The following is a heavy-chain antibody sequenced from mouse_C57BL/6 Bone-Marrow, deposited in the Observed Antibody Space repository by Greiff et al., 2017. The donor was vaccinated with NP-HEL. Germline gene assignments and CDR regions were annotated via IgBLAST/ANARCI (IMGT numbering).Heavy chain of an antibody. V-gene: IGHV5-9-1*02. CDR3: TREGGNWDCYCDY. CDR1: GFTFSSYA. Sequence: EVKLVESGEGLVKPGGSLKLSCAASGFTFSSYAMSWVRQTPEKRLEWVAYISSGGDYIYYADTVKGRFTISRDNARNTPYLQMSSLKSEDTAMYYGTREGGNWDCYCDYWGQGTTLTVSS. D-gene: IGHD4-1*01. CDR2: ISSGGDYI. J-gene: IGHJ2*01.